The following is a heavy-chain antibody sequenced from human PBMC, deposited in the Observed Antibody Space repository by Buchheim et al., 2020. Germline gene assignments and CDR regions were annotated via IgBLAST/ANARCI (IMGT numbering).Heavy chain of an antibody. D-gene: IGHD3-10*01. CDR2: IKQDGSEK. J-gene: IGHJ5*02. CDR1: GFTFSSYW. Sequence: EVQLVESGGGLVQPGGSLRLSCAASGFTFSSYWMSWVRQAPGKGLEWVANIKQDGSEKYYVDSVKGRFTISRDNAKNSLYLQMNNLRAEDTAVYYCARVFRITMVQGVNGDNWFDPWGQGTL. V-gene: IGHV3-7*01. CDR3: ARVFRITMVQGVNGDNWFDP.